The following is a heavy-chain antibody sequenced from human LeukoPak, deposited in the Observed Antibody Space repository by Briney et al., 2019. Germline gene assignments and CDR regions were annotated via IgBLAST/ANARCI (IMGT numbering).Heavy chain of an antibody. J-gene: IGHJ4*02. CDR1: GGTFSSYA. CDR3: ARVRGYCSGGSCYDDYFDY. D-gene: IGHD2-15*01. CDR2: IIPIFGTA. V-gene: IGHV1-69*13. Sequence: GASVKVSWKASGGTFSSYAISWVRQAPGQGLEWMGGIIPIFGTANYAQKFQGRVTITADESTSTAYMELSSLRSEDTAVYYCARVRGYCSGGSCYDDYFDYWGQGTLVTVSS.